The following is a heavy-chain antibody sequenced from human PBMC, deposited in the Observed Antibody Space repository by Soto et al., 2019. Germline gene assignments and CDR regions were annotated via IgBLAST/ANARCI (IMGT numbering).Heavy chain of an antibody. CDR3: TDMRGQWLPRD. CDR2: IYHSGST. D-gene: IGHD6-19*01. CDR1: GCAISSYC. V-gene: IGHV4-59*04. J-gene: IGHJ4*01. Sequence: PSETLSLTCPVSGCAISSYCWSWIRHPPGKGLGWIGYIYHSGSTYYNPSLKGRVTVSVDTSKNHSSMRLSSVTAADTAVYYCTDMRGQWLPRDWGRGIMVTVS.